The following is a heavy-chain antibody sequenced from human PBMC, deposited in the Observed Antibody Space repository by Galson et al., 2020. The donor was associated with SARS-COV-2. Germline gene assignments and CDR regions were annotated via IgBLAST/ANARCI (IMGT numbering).Heavy chain of an antibody. CDR2: TYYRSRWSN. V-gene: IGHV6-1*01. D-gene: IGHD2-2*01. J-gene: IGHJ3*02. CDR1: GDSVSTNSAA. CDR3: ARSSIVVVPAAIRSDAFDI. Sequence: SETLSLTCAISGDSVSTNSAAWNWIRQSPSRGLEWLGRTYYRSRWSNDYAVSVKSRITINPDTSKNQFSLQLNSVTPEDTAVYYCARSSIVVVPAAIRSDAFDIWGQGTMVTVSS.